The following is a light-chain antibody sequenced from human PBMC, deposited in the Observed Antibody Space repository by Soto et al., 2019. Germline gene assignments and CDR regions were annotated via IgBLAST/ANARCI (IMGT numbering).Light chain of an antibody. CDR1: QDISNY. V-gene: IGKV1-33*01. Sequence: DIQMTQSPSSLSASVGDRVTITCQASQDISNYLNWYLQKPGKAPKLLIYDASNLETGVPSRFSGSGSWTDFTFTISSLQPEDIATYYCQQYDNLPFGGGTKVEIK. CDR3: QQYDNLP. J-gene: IGKJ4*01. CDR2: DAS.